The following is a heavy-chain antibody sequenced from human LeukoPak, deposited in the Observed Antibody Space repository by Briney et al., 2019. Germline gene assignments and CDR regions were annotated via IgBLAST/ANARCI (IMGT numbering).Heavy chain of an antibody. Sequence: PSETLSLTCTVSGGSISSYYWSWIRQPPGKGLEWIGYIYYSGSTNYNPSLKSRVTISVDTSKNQFSLKLSSVTAADTAVYYCARERAIFGVVNEGFDIWGQGTMVTVSS. V-gene: IGHV4-59*01. J-gene: IGHJ3*02. CDR1: GGSISSYY. CDR3: ARERAIFGVVNEGFDI. CDR2: IYYSGST. D-gene: IGHD3-3*01.